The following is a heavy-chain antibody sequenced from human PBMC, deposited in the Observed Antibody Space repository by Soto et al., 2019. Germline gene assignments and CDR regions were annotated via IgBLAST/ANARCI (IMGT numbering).Heavy chain of an antibody. CDR2: IYYSGST. CDR1: GGSISSGGYY. CDR3: ARGVIVVVPAAIHNNWFDP. Sequence: SETLSLTCTVSGGSISSGGYYWSWIRQHPGKGLEWIGYIYYSGSTYYNPSLKSRVTIPVDTSKNQFSLKLSSVTAADTAVYYCARGVIVVVPAAIHNNWFDPWGQGTLVTVSS. J-gene: IGHJ5*02. D-gene: IGHD2-2*01. V-gene: IGHV4-31*03.